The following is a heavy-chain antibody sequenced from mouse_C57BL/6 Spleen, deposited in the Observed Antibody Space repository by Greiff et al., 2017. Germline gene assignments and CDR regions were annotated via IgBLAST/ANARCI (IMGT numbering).Heavy chain of an antibody. CDR1: GFTFSSYA. V-gene: IGHV5-4*03. CDR2: ISDGGSYT. J-gene: IGHJ2*01. D-gene: IGHD1-1*01. Sequence: DVKLVESGGGLVKPGGSLKLSCAASGFTFSSYAMSWVRQTPEKRLEWVATISDGGSYTYYPDNVKGRFTISRDNAKNNLYLQMSHLKSEDTAMDYCARGGGSSYFDYWGQGTTLTVSS. CDR3: ARGGGSSYFDY.